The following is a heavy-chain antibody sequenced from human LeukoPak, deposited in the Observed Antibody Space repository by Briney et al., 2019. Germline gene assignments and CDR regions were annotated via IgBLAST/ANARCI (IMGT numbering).Heavy chain of an antibody. CDR2: IYYSGST. CDR3: ARYYDSSGYYHFDY. CDR1: GGSISSGGYY. D-gene: IGHD3-22*01. Sequence: PSETLSLTCTVSGGSISSGGYYWSWIRQHPGKGLEWIGYIYYSGSTYYNPSLKSRVTISVDTSKNQFSLRLSSVTAADTAVHYCARYYDSSGYYHFDYWGQGTLVTVSS. V-gene: IGHV4-31*03. J-gene: IGHJ4*02.